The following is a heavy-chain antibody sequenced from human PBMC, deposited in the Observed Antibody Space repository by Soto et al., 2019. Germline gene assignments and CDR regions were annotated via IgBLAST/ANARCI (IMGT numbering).Heavy chain of an antibody. D-gene: IGHD5-12*01. Sequence: LRLSCSASGFTFSSYAMHWVRQAPGKGLEYVSGVRGNGDPPFYADSVKGRFTISRDNSKNTLYLQMSGLSADDTAVYYCVKSRGGNNLDFFDWGQGALVTVSS. CDR3: VKSRGGNNLDFFD. CDR1: GFTFSSYA. J-gene: IGHJ4*02. V-gene: IGHV3-64D*06. CDR2: VRGNGDPP.